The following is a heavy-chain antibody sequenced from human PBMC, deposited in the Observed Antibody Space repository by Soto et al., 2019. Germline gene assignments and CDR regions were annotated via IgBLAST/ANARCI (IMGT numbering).Heavy chain of an antibody. Sequence: GGSLRLSCAASGFTFGASALQWVRQASGKGLEWLGRIGSKGETYATTYAASVKGRFTISRDDSKKTAYLQMNSLESEDTAVYYCANLGEIVATIRDRWGQGTLVTVSS. J-gene: IGHJ5*02. D-gene: IGHD5-12*01. CDR1: GFTFGASA. V-gene: IGHV3-73*01. CDR3: ANLGEIVATIRDR. CDR2: IGSKGETYAT.